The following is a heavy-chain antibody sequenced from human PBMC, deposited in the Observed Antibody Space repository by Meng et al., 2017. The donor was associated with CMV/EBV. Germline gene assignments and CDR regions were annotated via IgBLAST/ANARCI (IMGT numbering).Heavy chain of an antibody. J-gene: IGHJ6*02. CDR2: IIPIFGTA. D-gene: IGHD3-22*01. CDR1: GYTFTSYY. Sequence: SVKVSCKASGYTFTSYYMHWVRQAPGQGLEWMGGIIPIFGTANYAQKFQGRVAITTDESTTTAYMELSSLRSGDTAVFYCARGARITMIVGGSYYYYYGMDVWGQGTTVTVSS. V-gene: IGHV1-69*05. CDR3: ARGARITMIVGGSYYYYYGMDV.